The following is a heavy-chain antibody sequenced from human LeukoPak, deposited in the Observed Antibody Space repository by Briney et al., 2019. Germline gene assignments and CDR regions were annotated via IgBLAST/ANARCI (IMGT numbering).Heavy chain of an antibody. CDR3: AREEMDDYVWGSYPNPFDY. CDR1: GVTFSSYA. Sequence: GGSLRLSCAASGVTFSSYAMSWVRQAPGKGLEWGSGISGSGGSTYYADSAKGRFTISRDNSKNTLYLQMNSLRAEDTPVYYCAREEMDDYVWGSYPNPFDYWGQGTLVTVS. J-gene: IGHJ4*02. CDR2: ISGSGGST. D-gene: IGHD3-16*01. V-gene: IGHV3-23*01.